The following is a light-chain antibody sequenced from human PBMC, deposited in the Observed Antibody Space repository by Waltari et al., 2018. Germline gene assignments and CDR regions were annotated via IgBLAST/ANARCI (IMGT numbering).Light chain of an antibody. CDR1: SPDVGRYNY. J-gene: IGLJ2*01. CDR3: SSLSSSSTLVV. V-gene: IGLV2-14*03. Sequence: QSDLTQPASVSGSPGPSITIPCTGTSPDVGRYNYVSWYQQHPGKAPKLMIYDVTHRPSGVSDRFSGSKSGNTASLTISGLQAEDEADYYCSSLSSSSTLVVFGGGTKLTVL. CDR2: DVT.